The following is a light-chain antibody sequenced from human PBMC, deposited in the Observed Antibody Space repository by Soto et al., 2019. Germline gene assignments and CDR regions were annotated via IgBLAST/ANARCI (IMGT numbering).Light chain of an antibody. J-gene: IGKJ1*01. CDR2: GAS. CDR3: QQYNYWPGT. V-gene: IGKV3-15*01. CDR1: QSVSSN. Sequence: EIVMTQSPATLSVSPGERATLSCRASQSVSSNLAWYQQKPGQAPRLLIYGASTRATGIPARFSGSGSGTEFTLTISSLQSEDFEVYYCQQYNYWPGTFGQGTKVDIK.